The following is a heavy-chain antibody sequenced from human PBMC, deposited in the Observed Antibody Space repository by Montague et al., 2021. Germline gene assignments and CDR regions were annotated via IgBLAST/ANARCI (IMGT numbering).Heavy chain of an antibody. CDR1: RSLINSDYY. J-gene: IGHJ6*03. V-gene: IGHV4-38-2*02. CDR2: VSHGGRT. Sequence: SETLSLTCTVSRSLINSDYYWCWIRQPPGKGLERMGSVSHGGRTSYNPSLKSRVTISVDTSNNHFSLKLSSVTAADTAMYYCARERDRYYYMDIWGKGTTITVSS. CDR3: ARERDRYYYMDI.